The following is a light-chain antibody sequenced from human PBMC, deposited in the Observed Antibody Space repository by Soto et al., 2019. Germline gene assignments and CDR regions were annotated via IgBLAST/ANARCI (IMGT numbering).Light chain of an antibody. Sequence: EIVLTQSPGTMSLSPGERATLSCRASQSVSSTYLAWYQQNPGQPPRLLIYGASSRATGIPDRFSGSGSGTDFTLTISRLEPEDFAVYYCQQYDSSPWTFGQGTKVEIK. V-gene: IGKV3-20*01. CDR3: QQYDSSPWT. CDR2: GAS. J-gene: IGKJ1*01. CDR1: QSVSSTY.